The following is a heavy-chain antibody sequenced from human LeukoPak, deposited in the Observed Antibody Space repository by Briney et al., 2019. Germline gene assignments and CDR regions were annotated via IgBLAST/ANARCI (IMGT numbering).Heavy chain of an antibody. J-gene: IGHJ5*02. CDR1: GYTFTSYG. D-gene: IGHD6-13*01. CDR3: AREKGIAAAGLNWFDP. CDR2: ISAYNGNT. Sequence: GASVKLSCKASGYTFTSYGISWVRQAPGQGLEWMGWISAYNGNTNYAQKLQGRVTMTTDTSTSTAYMELRSLRSDDTAVYYCAREKGIAAAGLNWFDPWGHGTLVTVSS. V-gene: IGHV1-18*01.